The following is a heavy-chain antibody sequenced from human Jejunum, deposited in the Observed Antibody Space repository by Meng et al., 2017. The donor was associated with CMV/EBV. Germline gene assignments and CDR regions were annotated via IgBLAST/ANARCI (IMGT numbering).Heavy chain of an antibody. V-gene: IGHV3-23*01. Sequence: PFRNFALNWVRQAPGKGLEWVSGISASGDLTYYADSVKGRFTISRDTSKNTLYLQMNSLTAEDTAVYYCAKGGVKVFYFNGLDVWGQGTTVTVSS. D-gene: IGHD3-10*01. CDR3: AKGGVKVFYFNGLDV. CDR2: ISASGDLT. CDR1: PFRNFA. J-gene: IGHJ6*02.